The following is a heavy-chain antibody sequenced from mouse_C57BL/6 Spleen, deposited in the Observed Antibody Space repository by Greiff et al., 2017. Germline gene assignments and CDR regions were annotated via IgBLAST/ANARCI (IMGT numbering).Heavy chain of an antibody. D-gene: IGHD1-2*01. CDR2: IDPSDSYT. CDR1: GYTFTSYW. CDR3: ARGYCMYAMDY. Sequence: QVQLQQPGAELVMPGASVKLSCKASGYTFTSYWMHWVKQRPGQGLEWIGEIDPSDSYTNYNQKFKGKSTLTVDKSSSTAYMQLSSLTSEDSAVYYCARGYCMYAMDYWGQGTSVTVSS. V-gene: IGHV1-69*01. J-gene: IGHJ4*01.